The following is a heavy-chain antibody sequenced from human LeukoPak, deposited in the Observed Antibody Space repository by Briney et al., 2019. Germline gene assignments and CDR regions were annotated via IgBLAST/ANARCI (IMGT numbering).Heavy chain of an antibody. CDR2: LYYSGSA. CDR3: ARHTYYGSGSYSAFDI. J-gene: IGHJ3*02. D-gene: IGHD3-10*01. V-gene: IGHV4-59*08. Sequence: SETLSLTCTVSGGSISSYYWSWIRQPPGKGLEWIGYLYYSGSANYNPSLKSRVTISVDTSQNQFSLKLSSLTAADTAVYYCARHTYYGSGSYSAFDIWGQGTKVTVSS. CDR1: GGSISSYY.